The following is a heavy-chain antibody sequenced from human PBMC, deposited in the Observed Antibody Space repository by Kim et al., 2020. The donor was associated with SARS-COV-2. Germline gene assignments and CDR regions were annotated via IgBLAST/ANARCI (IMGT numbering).Heavy chain of an antibody. CDR3: AREGGGLDPWPLRDY. CDR2: IFSGGAT. J-gene: IGHJ4*02. D-gene: IGHD3-16*01. Sequence: GGSLRLSCAASGFTVSSNYMTWVRQAPGKGLEWVSVIFSGGATYYSDSVKGRFTISRDNSKNTLYLQMNSLRVEDTAIYYCAREGGGLDPWPLRDYWGQG. CDR1: GFTVSSNY. V-gene: IGHV3-66*01.